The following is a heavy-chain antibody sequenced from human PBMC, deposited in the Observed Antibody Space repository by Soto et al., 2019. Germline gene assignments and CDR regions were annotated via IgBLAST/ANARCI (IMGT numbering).Heavy chain of an antibody. CDR3: ATCVVVVGATRLVYYYGMDV. D-gene: IGHD2-15*01. V-gene: IGHV1-24*01. CDR2: FDPEDGET. J-gene: IGHJ6*02. CDR1: GYTLTELS. Sequence: ASVKVSCKVSGYTLTELSMHWVRQAPGKGLEWMGGFDPEDGETIYAQKFQGRVTMTEDTSTDTAYMELSSLRSEDTAVYYCATCVVVVGATRLVYYYGMDVWGQGTTVTAP.